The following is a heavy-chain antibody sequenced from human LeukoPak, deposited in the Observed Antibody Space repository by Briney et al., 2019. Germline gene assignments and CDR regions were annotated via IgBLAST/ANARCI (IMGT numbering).Heavy chain of an antibody. CDR3: ARESPGAAFDY. J-gene: IGHJ4*02. CDR1: GGSISSYY. D-gene: IGHD1-26*01. V-gene: IGHV4-59*12. CDR2: IYYSGST. Sequence: SETLSLTCTVSGGSISSYYWSWIRQPPGKGLEWIGYIYYSGSTNYNPSLKSRVTISVDTSKNQFSLKLSSVTAADTAVYYCARESPGAAFDYWGQGTLVTVSS.